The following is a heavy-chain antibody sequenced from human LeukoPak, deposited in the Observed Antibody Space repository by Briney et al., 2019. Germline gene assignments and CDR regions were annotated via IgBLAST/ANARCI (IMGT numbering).Heavy chain of an antibody. CDR3: ARIRYDGDYVSYFDY. V-gene: IGHV1-2*04. J-gene: IGHJ4*02. CDR2: INPNSGGT. CDR1: GYTFTGYY. D-gene: IGHD4-17*01. Sequence: GASVKVSCKASGYTFTGYYMHWVRQAPGQGLEWMGWINPNSGGTNYAQKFQGWVTMTRDTSISTAYMELSRLRSDDTAVYYCARIRYDGDYVSYFDYWGQGTLVTVSS.